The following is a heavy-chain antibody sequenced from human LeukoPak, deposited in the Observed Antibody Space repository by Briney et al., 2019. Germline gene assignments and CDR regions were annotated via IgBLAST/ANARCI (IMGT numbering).Heavy chain of an antibody. CDR2: ISSSGSTI. J-gene: IGHJ6*03. CDR3: VSPTELGYSGHGTGYYMDV. D-gene: IGHD5-12*01. V-gene: IGHV3-11*01. Sequence: SGGSLRLSCAASGFTYTDYYMSWIRQAPGKGLEWVSYISSSGSTIYYADSVKGRFTISRDNAKNSLYLQMNSLRAEDTAVYYCVSPTELGYSGHGTGYYMDVWGKGTTVTVSS. CDR1: GFTYTDYY.